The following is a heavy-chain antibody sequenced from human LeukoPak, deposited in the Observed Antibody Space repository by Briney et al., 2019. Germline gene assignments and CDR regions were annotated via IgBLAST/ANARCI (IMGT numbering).Heavy chain of an antibody. D-gene: IGHD2-15*01. CDR2: ISYDASNK. CDR3: ARDLGYCSGGSCYSIPDY. Sequence: AGGSLRLSCAASGFTFNDYAMHWVRQAPGKGLEWVAVISYDASNKYYADSVKGRFTISRDNAKNSLYLQMNSLRAEDTAVYYCARDLGYCSGGSCYSIPDYWGQGTLVTVSS. CDR1: GFTFNDYA. J-gene: IGHJ4*02. V-gene: IGHV3-30*04.